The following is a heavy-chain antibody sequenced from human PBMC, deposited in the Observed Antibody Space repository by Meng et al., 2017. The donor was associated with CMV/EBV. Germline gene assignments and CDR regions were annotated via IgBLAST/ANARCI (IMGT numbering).Heavy chain of an antibody. J-gene: IGHJ5*02. V-gene: IGHV1-2*02. CDR2: ISPNSGGT. CDR1: GYTFTDYY. CDR3: ARDVSSSVLVSWFDP. Sequence: ASVKVSCKASGYTFTDYYMHWARQVPGQGLEWMGWISPNSGGTNYAQKFQGRVTMTRDTSFSTAYMELSRLRSDDTAVYYCARDVSSSVLVSWFDPWGQGTLVTVSS. D-gene: IGHD6-6*01.